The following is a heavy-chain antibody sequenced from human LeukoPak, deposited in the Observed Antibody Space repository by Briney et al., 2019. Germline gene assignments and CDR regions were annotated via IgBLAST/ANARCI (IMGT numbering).Heavy chain of an antibody. CDR3: AKTTAGYSSGRYPGWPADY. Sequence: GGSLRLSCTASGFTFNNYAIYWVRQAPGKGLECVSGISGSGGDTYFADFVKGRFSISRDNFRNTVYLQINSLTDDDTAVYYCAKTTAGYSSGRYPGWPADYWGQGTVVTVSS. V-gene: IGHV3-23*01. CDR2: ISGSGGDT. D-gene: IGHD6-19*01. J-gene: IGHJ4*02. CDR1: GFTFNNYA.